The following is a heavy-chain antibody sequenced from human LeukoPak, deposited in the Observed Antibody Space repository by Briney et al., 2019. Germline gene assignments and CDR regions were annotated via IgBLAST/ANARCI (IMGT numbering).Heavy chain of an antibody. D-gene: IGHD5-12*01. CDR2: IYHSGST. Sequence: SQTLSLTCTVSGGSISSGGYYWSWIRQPPGKGLEWIWYIYHSGSTYYNPSLKSRVTISVDRSKNQFSLKLSSVTAADTAVYYCARGLRGYSGYGDYWGQGILVTVSS. V-gene: IGHV4-30-2*01. CDR3: ARGLRGYSGYGDY. J-gene: IGHJ4*02. CDR1: GGSISSGGYY.